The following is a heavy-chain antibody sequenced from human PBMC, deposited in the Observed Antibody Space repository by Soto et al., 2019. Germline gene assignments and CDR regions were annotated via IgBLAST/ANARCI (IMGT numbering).Heavy chain of an antibody. J-gene: IGHJ6*03. Sequence: EVQVVESGGGLVQPGGSLRLSCAASGFNVRVNYLTWVRQAPGKGLEWVSVTYTSGDTDYANSVKGRFTTSRDNSQNILYLELSSLRAEDTAEYYCAGVSFSHDYDHYFMDVWGKGTTVTVSS. CDR3: AGVSFSHDYDHYFMDV. D-gene: IGHD2-2*01. V-gene: IGHV3-66*01. CDR1: GFNVRVNY. CDR2: TYTSGDT.